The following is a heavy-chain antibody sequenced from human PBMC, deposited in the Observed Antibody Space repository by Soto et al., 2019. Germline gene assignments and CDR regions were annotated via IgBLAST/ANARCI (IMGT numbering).Heavy chain of an antibody. CDR3: ARDLNQRNYYGSGSYPANWFDP. J-gene: IGHJ5*02. CDR2: ISSSSSTI. CDR1: GFTFSSYS. D-gene: IGHD3-10*01. Sequence: VGSLRLSCAASGFTFSSYSMNWVRQAPGKGLEWVSYISSSSSTIYYADSVKGRFTISRDNAKNSLYLQMNSLRDEDTAVYYCARDLNQRNYYGSGSYPANWFDPWGQGTLVTVSS. V-gene: IGHV3-48*02.